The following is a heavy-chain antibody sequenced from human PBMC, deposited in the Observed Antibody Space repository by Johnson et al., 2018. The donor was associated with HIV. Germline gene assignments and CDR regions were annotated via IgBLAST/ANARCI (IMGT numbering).Heavy chain of an antibody. CDR1: GFTFSSYG. CDR3: ARVNYDSSGSFDI. V-gene: IGHV3-33*01. J-gene: IGHJ3*02. Sequence: QVQLVESGGGVVQPGRSLRLSCAASGFTFSSYGMHWVRQAPGKGLEWVAVIWYDGSNKYYADSVKGRFTISRDNSKNTLYLQMNSLRAEDTAVYYCARVNYDSSGSFDIWGQGTMVTVSS. CDR2: IWYDGSNK. D-gene: IGHD3-22*01.